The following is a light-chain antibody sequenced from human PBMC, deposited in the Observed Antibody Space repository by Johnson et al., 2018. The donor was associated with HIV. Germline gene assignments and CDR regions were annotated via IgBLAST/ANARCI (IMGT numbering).Light chain of an antibody. CDR1: SSNIGNNY. V-gene: IGLV1-51*01. Sequence: QSVLTQPPSVSAAPGQKVTISCSGSSSNIGNNYVSWYQQLPGTAPKLLIYDNHKRPSGIPDRFSGSKSGTSATLGITGLQTGDEADYYCGTWDSSLGAFVFGTGTKFTVL. CDR2: DNH. CDR3: GTWDSSLGAFV. J-gene: IGLJ1*01.